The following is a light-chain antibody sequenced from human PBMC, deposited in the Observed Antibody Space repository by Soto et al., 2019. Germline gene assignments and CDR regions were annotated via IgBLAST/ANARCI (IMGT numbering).Light chain of an antibody. V-gene: IGKV1-9*01. Sequence: IQMTQSPSPLSASVGDRVSITCRASQDIQTYLAWYQQKRGEAPKLLISGTFTLQSGVPSRFNGSGSGTDFTLTISRLQPEDFATYYCQHLNNYPPFTFGPGTKVDIK. J-gene: IGKJ3*01. CDR1: QDIQTY. CDR2: GTF. CDR3: QHLNNYPPFT.